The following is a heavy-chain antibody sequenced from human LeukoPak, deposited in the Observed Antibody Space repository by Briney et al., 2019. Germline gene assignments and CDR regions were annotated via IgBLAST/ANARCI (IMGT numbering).Heavy chain of an antibody. CDR1: GYTFTSYG. V-gene: IGHV1-18*01. Sequence: ASVKVSCKASGYTFTSYGISWVRQAPGQGLEWMGWISAYNGNTNYAQKLQGRVTMTTDTSTSTAYMELRSLRSDDTAVYYCARAFPYYDFWSGYPETVDFDYWGQGTLVTVSS. CDR3: ARAFPYYDFWSGYPETVDFDY. D-gene: IGHD3-3*01. J-gene: IGHJ4*02. CDR2: ISAYNGNT.